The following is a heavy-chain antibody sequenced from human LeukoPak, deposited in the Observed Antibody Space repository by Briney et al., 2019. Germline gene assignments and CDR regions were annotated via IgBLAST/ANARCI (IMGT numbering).Heavy chain of an antibody. CDR3: ASLTIFGVVIPYYYGMDV. J-gene: IGHJ6*02. CDR1: GFTFSDYY. D-gene: IGHD3-3*01. Sequence: PGGSLRLSCAASGFTFSDYYMSWIRQAPGKGLEWVSYISSSGSTIYYADSVKGRFTISGDNAKNSLYLQMNSLRAEDTAVYYCASLTIFGVVIPYYYGMDVWGQGTTVTVSS. V-gene: IGHV3-11*01. CDR2: ISSSGSTI.